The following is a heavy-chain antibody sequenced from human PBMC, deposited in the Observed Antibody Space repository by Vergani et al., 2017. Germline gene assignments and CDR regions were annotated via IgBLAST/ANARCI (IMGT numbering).Heavy chain of an antibody. CDR2: ISGSGGST. J-gene: IGHJ4*02. CDR1: GFTFDDYA. D-gene: IGHD5-18*01. V-gene: IGHV3-23*04. Sequence: EVQLVESGGGLVQPGRSLRLSRAASGFTFDDYAMHWVRQAPGKGLEWVSGISGSGGSTYYADSVKGRFTISRDNSKNTLYLQMNSLRAEDTAVYYCAKGCRSRTAILYYDYWGQGTPVTVSS. CDR3: AKGCRSRTAILYYDY.